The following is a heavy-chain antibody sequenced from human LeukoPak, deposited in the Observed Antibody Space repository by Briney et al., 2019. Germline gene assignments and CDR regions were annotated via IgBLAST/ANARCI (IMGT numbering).Heavy chain of an antibody. D-gene: IGHD2-2*01. Sequence: GRSLRLSCAASGFTFSSHGMSWVRQAPGKGLEWVSGIVGGAGGTYYADSVKGRFTISRDNSKNTLYLQMNSLRAEDTAVYYCAHGSMYQLDSWGQGTLVTVSS. CDR1: GFTFSSHG. J-gene: IGHJ4*02. CDR2: IVGGAGGT. CDR3: AHGSMYQLDS. V-gene: IGHV3-23*01.